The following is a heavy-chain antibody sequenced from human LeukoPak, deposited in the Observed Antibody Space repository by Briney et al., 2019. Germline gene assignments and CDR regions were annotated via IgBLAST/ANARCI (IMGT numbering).Heavy chain of an antibody. CDR3: ARLYSGNYHFDY. CDR1: GFSLSTSGVG. V-gene: IGHV2-5*02. Sequence: SGPTLVNPTQTLTLTCTFSGFSLSTSGVGVGWIRQPPGKTLEWLALIYWDDDKRYSPSLKSRLTITKDTSKNQVVLTMTNVDPVDTATYYCARLYSGNYHFDYWGQGTLVTVSS. D-gene: IGHD1-26*01. CDR2: IYWDDDK. J-gene: IGHJ4*02.